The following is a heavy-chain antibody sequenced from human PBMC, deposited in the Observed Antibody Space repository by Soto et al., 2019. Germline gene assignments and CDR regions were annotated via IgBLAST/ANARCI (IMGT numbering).Heavy chain of an antibody. V-gene: IGHV3-48*04. Sequence: GGSLRLSCAASGFTFSSYSMNWVRQAPGNGLEWVSYISSSSSTIYYADSVKGRFTISRDNAKNSLYLQMNSLRAEDTAVYYCARDLLCGGDCYPYYYYGMDVWGQGTTVTVSS. J-gene: IGHJ6*02. CDR3: ARDLLCGGDCYPYYYYGMDV. D-gene: IGHD2-21*02. CDR1: GFTFSSYS. CDR2: ISSSSSTI.